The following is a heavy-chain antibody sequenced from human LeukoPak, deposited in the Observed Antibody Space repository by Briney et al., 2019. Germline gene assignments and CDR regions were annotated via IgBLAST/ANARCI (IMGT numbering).Heavy chain of an antibody. CDR2: IYYSGST. V-gene: IGHV4-39*07. CDR3: ARGLSSTRRESDY. D-gene: IGHD2-2*01. Sequence: PSETLSLTCTVSGGSVSSGSYYWGWIRQPPGKGLEWIGNIYYSGSTYYNPSLKSRVTISVETSKNQFSLKLSSVTAADTAVYFCARGLSSTRRESDYWGQGTLVTVSS. CDR1: GGSVSSGSYY. J-gene: IGHJ4*02.